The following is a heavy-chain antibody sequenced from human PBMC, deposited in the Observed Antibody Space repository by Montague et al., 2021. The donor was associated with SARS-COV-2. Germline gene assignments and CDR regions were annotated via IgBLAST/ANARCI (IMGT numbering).Heavy chain of an antibody. CDR1: GGSISSSPYY. CDR2: ISYSGRT. J-gene: IGHJ6*03. Sequence: SETRSLTCTVSGGSISSSPYYWGWIRQPPGRGLEWVGSISYSGRTYFSPSLKSRLTISVDSSENQFSLRLSSVTAADTAVYYCASSYYYGSGTYVYHYYMDVWGQGTTVTVSS. CDR3: ASSYYYGSGTYVYHYYMDV. D-gene: IGHD3-10*01. V-gene: IGHV4-39*01.